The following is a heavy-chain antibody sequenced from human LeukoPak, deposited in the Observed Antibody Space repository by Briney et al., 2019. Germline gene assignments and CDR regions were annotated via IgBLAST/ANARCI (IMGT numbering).Heavy chain of an antibody. D-gene: IGHD3-3*02. Sequence: GGSLRLSCAASGFTVTTNYMNWVRQAPGKGLEWVSIIYSGATTYYADSVKGRFTISRDISKNTVSLQMNSLRAEDTAVYFCARVGDHFHWNLELGGGGTLVTVSS. CDR2: IYSGATT. CDR3: ARVGDHFHWNLEL. V-gene: IGHV3-53*01. J-gene: IGHJ2*01. CDR1: GFTVTTNY.